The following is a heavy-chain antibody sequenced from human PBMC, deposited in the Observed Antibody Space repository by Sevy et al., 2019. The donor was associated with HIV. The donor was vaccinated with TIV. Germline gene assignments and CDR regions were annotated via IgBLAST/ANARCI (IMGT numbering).Heavy chain of an antibody. J-gene: IGHJ4*02. D-gene: IGHD5-18*01. CDR3: VRLVTAVVYYFDY. V-gene: IGHV4-38-2*02. CDR1: GYAISSGYY. Sequence: SETLSLTCTVSGYAISSGYYWGWFRQSPGKGLVWIGSFYLGGSTYYNPSLKSRVTISPDSSKNQFSLKLNSVTAADAAVYFCVRLVTAVVYYFDYWGQGTLVTVSS. CDR2: FYLGGST.